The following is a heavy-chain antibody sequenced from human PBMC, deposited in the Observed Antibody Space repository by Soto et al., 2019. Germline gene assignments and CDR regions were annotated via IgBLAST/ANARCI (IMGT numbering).Heavy chain of an antibody. CDR1: GGSISSYY. CDR3: ARVGRLTAEGDCSGGSCYSSYAFDI. D-gene: IGHD2-15*01. Sequence: SETLSLTCTVSGGSISSYYWSWIRQPPGKGLEWIGYIYYSGSTNYNPSLKSRVTIPVDTSKNQFSLKLSSVTAADTAVYYCARVGRLTAEGDCSGGSCYSSYAFDIWGQGTMVTVSS. CDR2: IYYSGST. J-gene: IGHJ3*02. V-gene: IGHV4-59*01.